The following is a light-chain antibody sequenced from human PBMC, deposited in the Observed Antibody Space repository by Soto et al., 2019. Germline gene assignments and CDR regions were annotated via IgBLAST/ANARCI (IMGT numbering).Light chain of an antibody. CDR1: SGDIGAYNY. CDR2: DVS. J-gene: IGLJ2*01. V-gene: IGLV2-14*01. Sequence: QSALTQPASVSGSPGQSITISCTGTSGDIGAYNYVTWYQQHPGKAPKLMIYDVSVRPSGVSSRFSASKSGTTASLSISGLQAEDEADYYCSSYPKTNPLLFGGGTKLTVL. CDR3: SSYPKTNPLL.